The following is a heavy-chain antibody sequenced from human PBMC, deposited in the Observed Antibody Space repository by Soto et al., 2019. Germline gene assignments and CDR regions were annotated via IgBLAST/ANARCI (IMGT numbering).Heavy chain of an antibody. D-gene: IGHD2-15*01. Sequence: QVQLVQSGAEVKKPGSSVKVSCKASGGTFSSYAISWVRQAPGQGLEWMGGIIPIFGTANYAQKFQGRVTISADEATSTADMEVRSLRSEDTAVYYCARVGIVVVVAAQYGMDVWGQGTTVTVSS. V-gene: IGHV1-69*12. J-gene: IGHJ6*02. CDR1: GGTFSSYA. CDR3: ARVGIVVVVAAQYGMDV. CDR2: IIPIFGTA.